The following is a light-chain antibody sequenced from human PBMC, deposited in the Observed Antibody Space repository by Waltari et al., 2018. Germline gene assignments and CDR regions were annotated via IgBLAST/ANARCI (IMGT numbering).Light chain of an antibody. CDR3: QKYGTLPAT. CDR2: DAS. CDR1: QSVSRP. Sequence: EIVLTQSPGTLSLSPGERATLSCRASQSVSRPLAWYQQKPGQAPRLLSYDASSRATGIPDRFSGSGSGTDFSLTISRLEPEDFAVYYCQKYGTLPATFGQGTKVEIK. J-gene: IGKJ1*01. V-gene: IGKV3-20*01.